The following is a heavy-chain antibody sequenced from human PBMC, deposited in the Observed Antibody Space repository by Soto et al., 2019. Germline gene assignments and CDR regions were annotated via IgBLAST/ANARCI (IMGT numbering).Heavy chain of an antibody. V-gene: IGHV6-1*01. CDR2: TYYRSKWNN. CDR1: GDSVSSASAT. D-gene: IGHD5-12*01. CDR3: ARDGSGYQWYFDV. Sequence: QVQLQQSGPGLVKPSQTLSLICAISGDSVSSASATWSWIRQSPSGRLEWLGRTYYRSKWNNDYAVSVKSRIDIIPDTSKNQLSLQLSSVTLEDTAVYFCARDGSGYQWYFDVWGRGSLVTVSS. J-gene: IGHJ2*01.